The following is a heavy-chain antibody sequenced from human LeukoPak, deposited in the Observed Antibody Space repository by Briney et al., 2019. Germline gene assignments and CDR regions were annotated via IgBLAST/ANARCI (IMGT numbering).Heavy chain of an antibody. CDR3: ARQIRRGSGYDWDWFDP. V-gene: IGHV4-39*01. Sequence: SETLSLTCTVSGGSISSSSYYWGWIRQPPGKGLEWIGSIYYSGSTYYNPSLKSRVTISVDTSKNQFSLKLSSVTAADTAVYYCARQIRRGSGYDWDWFDPWGQGTLVTVSS. CDR1: GGSISSSSYY. D-gene: IGHD5-12*01. CDR2: IYYSGST. J-gene: IGHJ5*02.